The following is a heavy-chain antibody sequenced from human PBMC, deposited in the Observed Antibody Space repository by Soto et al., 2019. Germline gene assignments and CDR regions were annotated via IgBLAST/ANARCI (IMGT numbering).Heavy chain of an antibody. CDR2: ISPNSGAT. J-gene: IGHJ4*02. Sequence: QVQLVQSGAEVKKPGASVKVSCTASGYTFTGYNMHWVRQAPGQGIEWVGWISPNSGATDFAQKSQRRVTMTRDTAHSTAYMELSRLRSDDTAMYYCARVRVASGWYTSPDYWGQGTLVTVSS. CDR1: GYTFTGYN. CDR3: ARVRVASGWYTSPDY. D-gene: IGHD6-19*01. V-gene: IGHV1-2*02.